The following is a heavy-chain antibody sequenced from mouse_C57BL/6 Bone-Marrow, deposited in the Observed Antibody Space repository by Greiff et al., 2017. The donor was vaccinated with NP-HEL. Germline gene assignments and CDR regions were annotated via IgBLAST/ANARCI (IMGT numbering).Heavy chain of an antibody. J-gene: IGHJ3*01. D-gene: IGHD1-1*02. CDR3: ARSGNKLSWFAY. Sequence: QVQLQQSGAELVRPGASVKLSCKASGYTFTDYYINWVKQRPGQGLEWIARIYPGSGNTYYTEKFKGKATLTAEKSSSTAYMQLSSLTSEDSAVYFCARSGNKLSWFAYWGQGTLVTVSA. CDR2: IYPGSGNT. V-gene: IGHV1-76*01. CDR1: GYTFTDYY.